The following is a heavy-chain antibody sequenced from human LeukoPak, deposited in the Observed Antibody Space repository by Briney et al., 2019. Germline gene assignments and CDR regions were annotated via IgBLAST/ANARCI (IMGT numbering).Heavy chain of an antibody. CDR2: ISSDGSTK. Sequence: GRSLRLSCAASGFTFSTYAIHWVRQAPGKGLEWVAVISSDGSTKHYVDSVKGRFTISRDNSKSTLYLQMNSLRAEDTAVYYCARDGVAAAGNFNFDYWGQGTLVTVSS. V-gene: IGHV3-30*04. J-gene: IGHJ4*02. D-gene: IGHD6-13*01. CDR1: GFTFSTYA. CDR3: ARDGVAAAGNFNFDY.